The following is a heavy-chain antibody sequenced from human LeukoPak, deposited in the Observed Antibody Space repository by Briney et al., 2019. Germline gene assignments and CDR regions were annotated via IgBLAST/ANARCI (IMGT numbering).Heavy chain of an antibody. CDR1: GFTFSSYS. CDR2: ISSSSSYI. J-gene: IGHJ4*02. CDR3: APPAAAGIVVTD. D-gene: IGHD6-13*01. V-gene: IGHV3-21*01. Sequence: KAGGSLRLSCAASGFTFSSYSMNWVRQAPGKGLEWVSSISSSSSYIYYADSVKGRFTISRDNAKNSLYLQMNSLRAEDTAVYYCAPPAAAGIVVTDWGQGTLVTVSS.